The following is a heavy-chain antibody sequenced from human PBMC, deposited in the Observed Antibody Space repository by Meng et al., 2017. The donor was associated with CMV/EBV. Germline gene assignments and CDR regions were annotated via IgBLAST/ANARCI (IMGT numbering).Heavy chain of an antibody. D-gene: IGHD1-26*01. CDR1: GFTFSSYG. CDR2: ISYDGSNK. V-gene: IGHV3-30*18. J-gene: IGHJ4*02. Sequence: LRLSCEASGFTFSSYGMHWVRQAPGKGLEWVAVISYDGSNKYYADSVKGRFTISRDNSKNTLYLQMNSLRAEDTAVYYCAKNPGSYWGQGTLVTVSS. CDR3: AKNPGSY.